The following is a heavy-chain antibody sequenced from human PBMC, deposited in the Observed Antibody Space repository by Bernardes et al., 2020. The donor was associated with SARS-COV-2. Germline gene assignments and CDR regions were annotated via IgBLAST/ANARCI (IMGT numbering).Heavy chain of an antibody. Sequence: ASVKVSCKASGYTFTDSYIHWVRQAPGQGLEWMGWISPYSGGTKYAQKFQGRVTMTRDTSTSTAYMELTSLISDDTAVYYCARGGYGSGGTGSSPGDYCDDLGQGTLVTVSS. J-gene: IGHJ4*02. CDR3: ARGGYGSGGTGSSPGDYCDD. V-gene: IGHV1-2*02. CDR1: GYTFTDSY. D-gene: IGHD2-15*01. CDR2: ISPYSGGT.